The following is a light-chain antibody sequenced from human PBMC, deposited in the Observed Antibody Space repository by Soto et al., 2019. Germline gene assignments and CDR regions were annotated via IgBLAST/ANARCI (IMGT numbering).Light chain of an antibody. CDR3: TSFTSSNTWV. J-gene: IGLJ3*02. CDR2: EVS. CDR1: SSDVGGYNY. Sequence: QSALTQPASVSGSPGQSITISCTGTSSDVGGYNYASWFQQHPGKAPKLKIYEVSNRPSGVSNRFSGSKSGYTASLTISELQAEDEADYYCTSFTSSNTWVFGGGTKVTVL. V-gene: IGLV2-14*03.